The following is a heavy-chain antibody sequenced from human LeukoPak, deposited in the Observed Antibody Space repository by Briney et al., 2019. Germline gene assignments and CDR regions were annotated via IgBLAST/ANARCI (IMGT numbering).Heavy chain of an antibody. Sequence: SETLSLTCSVSGGSISSYYWNWIRQPPGKGLEWIGSISYSGSTNYNPSLKSRVTISVDTSKNQFSLKLSSVTAADTAVYYCARHRTNTYYYGSGSGVPLGYFDYWGQGTLVTVSS. CDR2: ISYSGST. CDR1: GGSISSYY. J-gene: IGHJ4*02. V-gene: IGHV4-59*08. D-gene: IGHD3-10*01. CDR3: ARHRTNTYYYGSGSGVPLGYFDY.